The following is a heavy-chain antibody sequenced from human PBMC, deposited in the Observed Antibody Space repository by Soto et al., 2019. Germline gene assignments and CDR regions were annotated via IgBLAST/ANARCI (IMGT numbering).Heavy chain of an antibody. CDR1: GFTVSSNY. CDR3: ARDPVAYCGGDCRTFDY. J-gene: IGHJ4*02. Sequence: GGSLRLSCAASGFTVSSNYMSWVRQAPGKGLEWISIIYSAGNTYYADSVKGRFTISRDNSKNTLYLQMNSLGAEDTAVYYCARDPVAYCGGDCRTFDYWGQGTLVTVSS. V-gene: IGHV3-66*01. D-gene: IGHD2-21*02. CDR2: IYSAGNT.